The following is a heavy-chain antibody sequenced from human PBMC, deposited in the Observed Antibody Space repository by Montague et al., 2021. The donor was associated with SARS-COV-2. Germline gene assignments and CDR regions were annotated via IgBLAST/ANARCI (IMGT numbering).Heavy chain of an antibody. D-gene: IGHD1-1*01. CDR2: SRYGGTS. V-gene: IGHV4-39*01. Sequence: ETLSLTCTVSSASISNDIYYWGRIRQPPGKGPEWIGGSRYGGTSYYNPSLKSRVTISIDTSKSQCSLTMTAVTAADTAVYFCARQDIQLRFDLWGRGTLVTVSS. CDR3: ARQDIQLRFDL. CDR1: SASISNDIYY. J-gene: IGHJ2*01.